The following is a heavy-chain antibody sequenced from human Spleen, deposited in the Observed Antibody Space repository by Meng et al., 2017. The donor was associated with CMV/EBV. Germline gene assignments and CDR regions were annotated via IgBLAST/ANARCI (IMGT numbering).Heavy chain of an antibody. CDR1: GFTFSTYW. V-gene: IGHV3-7*01. J-gene: IGHJ6*02. D-gene: IGHD5-12*01. Sequence: GESLKISCVASGFTFSTYWMSWVRQAPGKGLEWVANIKRDGSEKYYVDSVKGRFTISRDNAKNSLYLQMNSLRAEDTAVYYCARSSGYSGYDYGMDVWGQGTTVTVSS. CDR2: IKRDGSEK. CDR3: ARSSGYSGYDYGMDV.